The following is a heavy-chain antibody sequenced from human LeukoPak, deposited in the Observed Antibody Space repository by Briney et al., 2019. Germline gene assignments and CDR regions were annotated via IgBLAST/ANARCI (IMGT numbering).Heavy chain of an antibody. J-gene: IGHJ4*02. V-gene: IGHV3-30-3*01. CDR1: GYTFSNYA. D-gene: IGHD2-8*01. CDR3: ASGYCTNDVSYTGGFDY. Sequence: PGGSLRLSCAASGYTFSNYAMHWVRQAPGKGLEWVAVISYNGSSKYYADSVKGRFTISRDNSKNTVYLQMNSLRAEDSAVYYCASGYCTNDVSYTGGFDYWGQGTLVTASS. CDR2: ISYNGSSK.